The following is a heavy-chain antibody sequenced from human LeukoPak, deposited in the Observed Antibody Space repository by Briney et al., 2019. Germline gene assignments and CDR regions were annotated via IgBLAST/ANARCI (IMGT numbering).Heavy chain of an antibody. Sequence: SVTLSLNCTVSGGPFNSYHWSWLRQPAGKGLEGIGRIYTSGINNYNPSLKSRVTISADTSKNQFFLKMSSVTAADTAVYYCARDRNYGAGNLFYYWGEGTLVTVSS. J-gene: IGHJ4*02. CDR1: GGPFNSYH. V-gene: IGHV4-4*07. CDR2: IYTSGIN. CDR3: ARDRNYGAGNLFYY. D-gene: IGHD3-10*01.